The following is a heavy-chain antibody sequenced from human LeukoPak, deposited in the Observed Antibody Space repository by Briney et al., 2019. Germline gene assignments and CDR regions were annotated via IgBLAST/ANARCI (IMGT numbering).Heavy chain of an antibody. J-gene: IGHJ4*02. V-gene: IGHV4-31*03. Sequence: SETLSLTCTVSGGSISSGGYYWSWIRQHPGKGLEWIGYIYYSGSTYYNPSLKSRTTISVDTSKNQCSLKLSSVTAADTAVYYCARGDGYYFDYWGQGTLVTVSS. CDR3: ARGDGYYFDY. D-gene: IGHD2-21*01. CDR2: IYYSGST. CDR1: GGSISSGGYY.